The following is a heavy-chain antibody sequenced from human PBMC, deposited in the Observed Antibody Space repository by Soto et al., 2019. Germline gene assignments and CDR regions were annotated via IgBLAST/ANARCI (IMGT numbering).Heavy chain of an antibody. Sequence: QVQLVESGGGVVQPGRSLRLSCAASGFTFSSDGMHWVRQAPGKGLEWVAVISYDGSNKYYADSVKGRFTISRDNSKNTLYLQMNSLRAEDTAVYYCAKSKVTLEMDTIPAAYGMDVWGQGTTVTVSS. CDR2: ISYDGSNK. J-gene: IGHJ6*02. V-gene: IGHV3-30*18. D-gene: IGHD5-18*01. CDR3: AKSKVTLEMDTIPAAYGMDV. CDR1: GFTFSSDG.